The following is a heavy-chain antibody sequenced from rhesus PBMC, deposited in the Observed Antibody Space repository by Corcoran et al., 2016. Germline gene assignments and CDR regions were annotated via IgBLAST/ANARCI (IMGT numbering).Heavy chain of an antibody. CDR1: GGSISDSSR. D-gene: IGHD4-35*01. V-gene: IGHV4S10*01. CDR3: ARGILGYGNLPRAFWDY. CDR2: ILGSSTST. J-gene: IGHJ4*01. Sequence: QVQLQESGPGVVKPSETLSLTCAVSGGSISDSSRWSWIRPPPGQGLGWFGYILGSSTSTNHHPSLKRRVTISKDTSKNQFSLKLSSVTAADTAVYYCARGILGYGNLPRAFWDYWGQGVLVTVSS.